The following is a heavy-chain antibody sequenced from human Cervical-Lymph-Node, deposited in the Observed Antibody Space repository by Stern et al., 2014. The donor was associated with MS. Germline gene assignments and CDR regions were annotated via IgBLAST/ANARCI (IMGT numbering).Heavy chain of an antibody. CDR1: GGSVSSGGYF. V-gene: IGHV4-31*03. CDR2: VYYSGSI. D-gene: IGHD3-3*02. J-gene: IGHJ2*01. CDR3: ARNPALWYFDL. Sequence: VQLEESGPGLVKPLQTLSLTCTVSGGSVSSGGYFWNWIRQHPGKGLEWIGHVYYSGSIAYNPSLKSRVPISVDTSKNQFSLRLRSVTAADTAVYYCARNPALWYFDLWGRGTLAAVSS.